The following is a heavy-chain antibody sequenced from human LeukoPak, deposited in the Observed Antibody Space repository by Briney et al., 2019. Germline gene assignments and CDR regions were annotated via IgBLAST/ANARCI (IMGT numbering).Heavy chain of an antibody. CDR1: GGTFSSYA. D-gene: IGHD4-17*01. J-gene: IGHJ4*02. Sequence: ASVKVSCKASGGTFSSYAISWVRQAPGQGLEWMGWISAYNGNTNYAQKLQGRVTMTTDTSTSTAYMELRSLRSDDTAVYYCASGDDYGDYFPSFDYWGQGTLVTVSS. CDR3: ASGDDYGDYFPSFDY. V-gene: IGHV1-18*01. CDR2: ISAYNGNT.